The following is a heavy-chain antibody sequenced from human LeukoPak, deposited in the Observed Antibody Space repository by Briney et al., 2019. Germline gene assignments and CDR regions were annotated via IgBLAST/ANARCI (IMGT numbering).Heavy chain of an antibody. J-gene: IGHJ3*02. CDR1: GFTFSSYA. CDR3: ARDFFGGTRPAFDI. V-gene: IGHV3-23*01. D-gene: IGHD3-10*01. Sequence: GGSLRLSCAASGFTFSSYAMSWVRQAPGKGLEWDSAISGSGGSTYYADSVKGRFTISRDNSKNTLYLQMNSLRAEDTAVYYCARDFFGGTRPAFDIWGQGTMVTVSS. CDR2: ISGSGGST.